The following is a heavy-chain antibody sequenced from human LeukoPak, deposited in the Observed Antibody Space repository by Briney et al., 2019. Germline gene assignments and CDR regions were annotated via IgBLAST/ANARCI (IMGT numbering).Heavy chain of an antibody. D-gene: IGHD3-10*01. CDR1: GGSLISGGYY. CDR3: ARGREGPDFDN. V-gene: IGHV4-31*03. Sequence: SQTLSLTCTVSGGSLISGGYYWSWIRHHPGKGLEGIGYIDYSGSTHYNPSLKSRVITSADTSKNQFSLQLISVTAADTAVYYCARGREGPDFDNWGQGTLVTVSS. CDR2: IDYSGST. J-gene: IGHJ4*02.